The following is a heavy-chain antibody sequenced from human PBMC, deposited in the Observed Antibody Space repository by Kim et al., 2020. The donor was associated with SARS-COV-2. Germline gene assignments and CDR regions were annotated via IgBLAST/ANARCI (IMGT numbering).Heavy chain of an antibody. CDR3: ARDSRGGWFGEFDAFDI. CDR2: IYYSGST. Sequence: SETLSLTCTVSGGSISSYYWSWIRQPPGKGLEWIGYIYYSGSTNYNPSLKSRVTISVDTSKNQFSLKLSSVTAADTAVYYCARDSRGGWFGEFDAFDIWGQGTMLTVSS. D-gene: IGHD3-10*01. V-gene: IGHV4-59*01. CDR1: GGSISSYY. J-gene: IGHJ3*02.